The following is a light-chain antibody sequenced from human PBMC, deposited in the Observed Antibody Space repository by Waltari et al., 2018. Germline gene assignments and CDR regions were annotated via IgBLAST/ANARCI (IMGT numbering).Light chain of an antibody. CDR2: LTH. CDR3: ATRDEGPTVV. Sequence: QSVLTQPPSWSGTPGQSVPISCPGSISNIGPHYVYCYQQLPATAPNLLIYLTHQRPSVVPDRFSASKSGTSASLAISGLRFEDEADYYCATRDEGPTVVFGGGTKLTVL. J-gene: IGLJ2*01. CDR1: ISNIGPHY. V-gene: IGLV1-47*01.